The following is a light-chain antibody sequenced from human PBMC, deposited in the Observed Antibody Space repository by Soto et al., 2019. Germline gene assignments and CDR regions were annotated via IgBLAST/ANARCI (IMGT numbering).Light chain of an antibody. V-gene: IGKV1-17*01. CDR2: AAS. CDR1: QDIRDE. J-gene: IGKJ1*01. Sequence: DIQMTQSPSSLAASVGDRVTITCRASQDIRDELGWFQQKPGKAPKRLIYAASSLQSGVPSRFSGRGSGRDFNLTISGLLPEAVATYEGLEHHSHPPTFGQGTRVDI. CDR3: LEHHSHPPT.